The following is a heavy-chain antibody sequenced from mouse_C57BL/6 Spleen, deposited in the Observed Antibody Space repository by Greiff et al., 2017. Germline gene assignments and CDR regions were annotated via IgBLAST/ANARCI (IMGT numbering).Heavy chain of an antibody. CDR1: GYSITSDY. CDR3: AKEDTLCPDY. Sequence: EVKLMESGPGLAKPSQTLSLTCSVTGYSITSDYWNWIRKFPGNKLEYMGYISYSGSTYYNPSLKSRISITRDTSKNQYYLQLNSVTTVDTATYYSAKEDTLCPDYSGEGTTLTDSS. V-gene: IGHV3-8*01. D-gene: IGHD6-1*01. CDR2: ISYSGST. J-gene: IGHJ2*01.